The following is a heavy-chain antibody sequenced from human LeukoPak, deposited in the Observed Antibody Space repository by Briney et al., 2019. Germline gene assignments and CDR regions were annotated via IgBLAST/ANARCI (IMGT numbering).Heavy chain of an antibody. CDR3: ARDSKRVFVY. J-gene: IGHJ4*02. V-gene: IGHV3-7*01. CDR1: GFTFSSYW. CDR2: IKQDGSEK. Sequence: PGGSLRLSCTASGFTFSSYWMSWVRQAPGKGLEWVANIKQDGSEKYYVDSVKCRFTISRDNTANSLDLQMNSLRAEDTAVYYCARDSKRVFVYWGQGTLVTVSS.